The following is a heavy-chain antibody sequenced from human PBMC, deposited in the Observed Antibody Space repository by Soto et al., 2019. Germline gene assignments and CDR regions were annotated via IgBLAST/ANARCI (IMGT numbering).Heavy chain of an antibody. V-gene: IGHV3-9*01. CDR3: AKCGLSSGAYYYYMDV. D-gene: IGHD3-10*01. CDR1: GFTFYDYA. Sequence: GGSLRLSCAASGFTFYDYAMHWVRQAPGKGLEWVSGISWNSGSIGYADSVKGRFTISRDNAKNSLYLQMNSLRAEDTALYYCAKCGLSSGAYYYYMDVWGKGTTVTVSS. CDR2: ISWNSGSI. J-gene: IGHJ6*03.